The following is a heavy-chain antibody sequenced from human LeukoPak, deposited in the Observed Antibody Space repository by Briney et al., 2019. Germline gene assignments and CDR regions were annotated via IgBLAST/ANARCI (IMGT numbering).Heavy chain of an antibody. Sequence: GGSLRLSFAASGFTFSSYAMHWVRQAPGKGLEWVAVISYDGSNKYYADSVKGRFTISRDNSKNTLYLQMNSLRAEDTAVYYCARVSIMITFGGVNFDYWGQGTLVTVSS. CDR3: ARVSIMITFGGVNFDY. CDR2: ISYDGSNK. J-gene: IGHJ4*02. V-gene: IGHV3-30-3*01. D-gene: IGHD3-16*01. CDR1: GFTFSSYA.